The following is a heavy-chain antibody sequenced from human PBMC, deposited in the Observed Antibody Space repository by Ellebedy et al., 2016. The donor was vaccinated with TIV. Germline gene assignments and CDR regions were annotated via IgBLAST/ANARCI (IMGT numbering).Heavy chain of an antibody. D-gene: IGHD1-26*01. CDR1: GFTFSSYA. V-gene: IGHV3-30-3*01. J-gene: IGHJ4*02. CDR3: AKDLVVGRTVGVTEKMDY. Sequence: PGGSLRLSCAASGFTFSSYAMHWVRQAPGKGLEWVTVISYDGGDEYYADSVKGSFTISRDNSKNTLDLQMNSLRAEDTAIYYCAKDLVVGRTVGVTEKMDYWGQGALVTVSS. CDR2: ISYDGGDE.